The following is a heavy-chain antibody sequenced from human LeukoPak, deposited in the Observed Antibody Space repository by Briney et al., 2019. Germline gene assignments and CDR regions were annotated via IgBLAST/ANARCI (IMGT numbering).Heavy chain of an antibody. CDR3: ARDECSSTSCPTGY. Sequence: GGSLRLSCAASGFTFSSHSMTWVRQAPGKGLEWVSSISSSSSYIYYADSVKGRFTISRDNAKNSLYLQMNSLRAEDTAVYYCARDECSSTSCPTGYWGQGTLVTVSS. D-gene: IGHD2-2*01. J-gene: IGHJ4*02. CDR2: ISSSSSYI. CDR1: GFTFSSHS. V-gene: IGHV3-21*01.